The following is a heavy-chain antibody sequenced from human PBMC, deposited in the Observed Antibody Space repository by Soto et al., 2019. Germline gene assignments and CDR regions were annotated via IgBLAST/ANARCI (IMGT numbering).Heavy chain of an antibody. V-gene: IGHV4-59*01. D-gene: IGHD2-2*03. CDR1: GVSFSGYY. Sequence: SETLSLTCAVYGVSFSGYYWSWIRQPPGKGLEWIGYIHYSGSTNYNPSLKSRVTISVDTSKNQFSLRLISVTTADTAVYFCAREGNLGRWIQPLDSWGQGTLVTVSS. J-gene: IGHJ4*02. CDR2: IHYSGST. CDR3: AREGNLGRWIQPLDS.